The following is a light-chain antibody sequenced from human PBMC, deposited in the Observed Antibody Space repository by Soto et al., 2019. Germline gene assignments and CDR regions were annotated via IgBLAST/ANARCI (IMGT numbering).Light chain of an antibody. CDR1: QDISNY. V-gene: IGKV1-33*01. CDR2: DAS. J-gene: IGKJ3*01. CDR3: QQRHNLPHT. Sequence: DIQMTQSPSSLSASVGDRVTITCRASQDISNYLNWYQQKPGKAPKLLIYDASNLETGVPSRFSGSGSGTDFTFTISSLQPEDIATYYCQQRHNLPHTFGPGTKVDIK.